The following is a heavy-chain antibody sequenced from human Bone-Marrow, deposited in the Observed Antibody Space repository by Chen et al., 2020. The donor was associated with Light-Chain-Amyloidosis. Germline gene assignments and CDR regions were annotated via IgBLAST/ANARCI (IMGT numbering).Heavy chain of an antibody. CDR3: ARRRGGYNFDY. J-gene: IGHJ4*02. CDR2: IYPDDSDA. V-gene: IGHV5-51*01. Sequence: EVQLEQSGPDVKKPGESLKISCKGSGYTFPNYWIGWVRQMPGKGLEWMGVIYPDDSDARYSPSFEGQVTISADKSITTAYLQWRSLKASDTAMYYCARRRGGYNFDYWGQGTLVTVSS. D-gene: IGHD5-12*01. CDR1: GYTFPNYW.